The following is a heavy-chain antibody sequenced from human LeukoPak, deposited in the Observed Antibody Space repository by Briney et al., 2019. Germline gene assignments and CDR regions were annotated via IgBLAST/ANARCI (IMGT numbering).Heavy chain of an antibody. CDR2: IWFDGSSK. CDR1: RFSFNVYA. Sequence: PGGSLRLSCAASRFSFNVYAMHWVRQAPGKGLEWVAVIWFDGSSKYYADSVKGRFTISRDNSKNTLYLQMNSLRAEDTAVYYCAKEATLGYFDYWGQGTLVTVSS. V-gene: IGHV3-33*06. J-gene: IGHJ4*02. D-gene: IGHD7-27*01. CDR3: AKEATLGYFDY.